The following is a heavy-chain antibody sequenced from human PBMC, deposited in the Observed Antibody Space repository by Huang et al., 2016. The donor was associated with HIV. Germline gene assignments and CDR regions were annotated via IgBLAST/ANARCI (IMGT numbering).Heavy chain of an antibody. D-gene: IGHD1-1*01. CDR2: IKYNGHA. V-gene: IGHV4-34*02. Sequence: QVRLQQWGGGLVRPSETLSRTCAVYGGPFSTHYWSWIRQSPGNGLEWMAEIKYNGHAKFNPSLRSRVSISVDTAKNQFSLNVTAGTAADTAIYYGARGRGTTEMDTVDDALDVWDQGTLVIVSS. J-gene: IGHJ3*01. CDR3: ARGRGTTEMDTVDDALDV. CDR1: GGPFSTHY.